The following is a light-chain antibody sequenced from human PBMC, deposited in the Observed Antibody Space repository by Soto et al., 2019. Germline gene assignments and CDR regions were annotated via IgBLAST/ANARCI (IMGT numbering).Light chain of an antibody. CDR1: SGHRSYD. J-gene: IGLJ3*02. Sequence: QSVLTQSPSASASLGASVKLTCTLSSGHRSYDIAWHQQQPEKGPRFLMKLSRDGSLTKGDEIPDRFSGSSSGAERYLTICSRHCEDEADYFCQTWSSGIWVFGGGTKLIVL. CDR3: QTWSSGIWV. CDR2: LSRDGSL. V-gene: IGLV4-69*01.